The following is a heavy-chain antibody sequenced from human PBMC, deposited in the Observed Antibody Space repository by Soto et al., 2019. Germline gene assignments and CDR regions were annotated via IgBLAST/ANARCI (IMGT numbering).Heavy chain of an antibody. CDR1: GFTFSDYY. CDR3: ARVDPRAKS. CDR2: FSSSGSTI. D-gene: IGHD2-2*03. Sequence: QVQLVEAGGGLGKPGGSLRLSCAASGFTFSDYYMSWIRQAPGKGLGWVSYFSSSGSTIYYADSGKGRFTISRDNAKISLYLKMISLRDEDTAVYYCARVDPRAKSWGRGALVTVSS. J-gene: IGHJ5*02. V-gene: IGHV3-11*01.